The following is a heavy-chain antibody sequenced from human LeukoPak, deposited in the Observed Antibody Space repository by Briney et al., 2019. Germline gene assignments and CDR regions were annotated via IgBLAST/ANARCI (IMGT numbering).Heavy chain of an antibody. J-gene: IGHJ4*02. Sequence: KPSETLSLTCTVSGGSISSSSNYWGWIRQPPGKGLEWIGSMYYSGSTYYNPSLRSRVTISLDTSKNQFSLKLNSVTAADTAVYYCARHNLRGVAAAGTIDYWGQGTLVTVSS. CDR2: MYYSGST. D-gene: IGHD6-13*01. CDR1: GGSISSSSNY. V-gene: IGHV4-39*01. CDR3: ARHNLRGVAAAGTIDY.